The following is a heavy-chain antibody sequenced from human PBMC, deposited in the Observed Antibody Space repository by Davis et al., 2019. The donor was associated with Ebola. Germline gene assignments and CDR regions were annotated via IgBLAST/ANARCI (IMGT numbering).Heavy chain of an antibody. CDR3: AASAGTVGKFDY. D-gene: IGHD1-14*01. J-gene: IGHJ4*01. CDR1: GYTFTSYY. Sequence: AASVKVSCKASGYTFTSYYMHWVRQARGQRLEWIGWIVVGSGNTNYAQKFQGRVTITRDMSTSTSYLDLTNLRFEDTAVYYCAASAGTVGKFDYWGQGTLVTVSA. CDR2: IVVGSGNT. V-gene: IGHV1-58*02.